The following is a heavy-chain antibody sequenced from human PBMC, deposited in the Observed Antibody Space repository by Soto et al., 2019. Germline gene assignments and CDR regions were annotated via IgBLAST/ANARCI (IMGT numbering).Heavy chain of an antibody. CDR3: AREKYGDSGYFDY. V-gene: IGHV3-30-3*01. Sequence: SLRLSCAASGFTFSSYAMHWVRQAPGKGLEWVAVISYDGSNKYYADSVKGRFTISRDNSKNTLYLQMNSLRAEDTAVYYCAREKYGDSGYFDYWGQGTLVTVSS. CDR1: GFTFSSYA. J-gene: IGHJ4*02. CDR2: ISYDGSNK. D-gene: IGHD4-17*01.